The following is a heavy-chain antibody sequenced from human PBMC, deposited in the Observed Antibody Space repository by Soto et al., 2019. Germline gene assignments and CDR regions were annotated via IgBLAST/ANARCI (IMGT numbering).Heavy chain of an antibody. V-gene: IGHV2-5*01. J-gene: IGHJ3*01. Sequence: QMTLKESGPTLVKPTQTLTLTCSFSGFSFSTSGVGVGWVRQPPGKALEWLALIYWSGDEHYRPSLKSRLTITKDTSKNQVVLIMTNMDSVDTATYYCARGLATLPVFAFDVGGQGTTVTVSS. CDR3: ARGLATLPVFAFDV. CDR1: GFSFSTSGVG. CDR2: IYWSGDE. D-gene: IGHD6-6*01.